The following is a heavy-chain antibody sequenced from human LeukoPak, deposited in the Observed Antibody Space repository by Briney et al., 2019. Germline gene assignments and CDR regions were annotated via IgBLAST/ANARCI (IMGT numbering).Heavy chain of an antibody. Sequence: QTGGSLRLSCAASGFTFSSYAMSWVRQAPGKGLEWVSAISGSGSSTYYADSVQGRFTISRDNSKNTLYLQMNSLRAEDTAVYYCAKGSAVADINFDYWGQGTLVTVSS. V-gene: IGHV3-23*01. CDR2: ISGSGSST. D-gene: IGHD6-19*01. CDR3: AKGSAVADINFDY. CDR1: GFTFSSYA. J-gene: IGHJ4*02.